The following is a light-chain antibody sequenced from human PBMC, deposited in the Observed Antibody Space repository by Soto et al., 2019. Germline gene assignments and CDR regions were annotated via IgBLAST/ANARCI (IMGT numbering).Light chain of an antibody. CDR1: SSNIGHNY. Sequence: QSVLTQKPSVSAAPGQKVTISCSGSSSNIGHNYVSWYQQLPVTAPKLLIYDNNKRPSGIPDQFSGSTSCTSATLGITGLHTGDEADYYCATWDISLISWVFGGGTKLTVL. V-gene: IGLV1-51*01. J-gene: IGLJ3*02. CDR3: ATWDISLISWV. CDR2: DNN.